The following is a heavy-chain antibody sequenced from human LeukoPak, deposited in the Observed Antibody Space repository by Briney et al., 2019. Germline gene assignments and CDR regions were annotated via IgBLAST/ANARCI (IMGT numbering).Heavy chain of an antibody. Sequence: SGTLSLTCAVYGGSFSGYYWSWIRQPPGKGLEWIGEINHSGSTNYNPSLKSRITISVDTSKNQFSLKLSSVTAADTAVYYCARASRGWNKDFDYWGQGTLVTVSS. CDR2: INHSGST. V-gene: IGHV4-34*01. CDR3: ARASRGWNKDFDY. J-gene: IGHJ4*02. D-gene: IGHD6-19*01. CDR1: GGSFSGYY.